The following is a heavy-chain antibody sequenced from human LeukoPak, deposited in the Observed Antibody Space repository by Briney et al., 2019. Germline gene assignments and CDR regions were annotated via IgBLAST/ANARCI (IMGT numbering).Heavy chain of an antibody. D-gene: IGHD5-12*01. CDR3: GIAGISRGYYGYEIYY. J-gene: IGHJ4*02. V-gene: IGHV4-4*01. CDR1: GGSISSSNG. CDR2: FYHSGTT. Sequence: SGTLSLTCAVSGGSISSSNGWPWVRQPRGKGVEWRGKFYHSGTTNFNPSLRSRVTISVDKSKNQFSLNLSPATESGPAVFCCGIAGISRGYYGYEIYYWGEGIQVSVPS.